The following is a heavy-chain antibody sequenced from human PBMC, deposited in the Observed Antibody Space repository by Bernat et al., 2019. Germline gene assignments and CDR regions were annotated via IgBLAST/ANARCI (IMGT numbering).Heavy chain of an antibody. CDR1: GYTFTSYY. CDR2: INPSGGST. V-gene: IGHV1-46*01. Sequence: QVQLVQSGAEVKKPGASVKVSCKASGYTFTSYYMHWVRQAPGQGLEWMGIINPSGGSTTYAQKFQGRVTMTRDTSTSTVYMELSSLRFEDTAVYYCARDVTPAGVGYSSGWHGYSDYWGQGTLVTVSS. CDR3: ARDVTPAGVGYSSGWHGYSDY. J-gene: IGHJ4*02. D-gene: IGHD6-19*01.